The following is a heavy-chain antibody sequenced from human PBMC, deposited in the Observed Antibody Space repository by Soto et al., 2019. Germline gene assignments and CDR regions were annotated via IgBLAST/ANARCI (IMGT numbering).Heavy chain of an antibody. D-gene: IGHD6-19*01. CDR3: ARHGSSGWYDQSDY. V-gene: IGHV5-51*01. CDR2: IFPSDSDT. Sequence: EVQLVQSGAEVKKPGESLKISCEASGYSFTSHWIGWVRQMPGKGLEWVGIIFPSDSDTRYSPSFEGQVTISVDTPTTTTYLQWSSLKASDSGMYYCARHGSSGWYDQSDYWGQGTLVTVSS. J-gene: IGHJ4*02. CDR1: GYSFTSHW.